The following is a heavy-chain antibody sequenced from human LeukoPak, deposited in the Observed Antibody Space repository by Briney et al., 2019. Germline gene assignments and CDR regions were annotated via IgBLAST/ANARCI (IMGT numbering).Heavy chain of an antibody. V-gene: IGHV4-39*07. J-gene: IGHJ4*02. Sequence: PSETLSLTCTVSGGSISSSSYYWGWIRQPPGKGLEWIGSIYYSGSTYYNPSLKSRVTISVDTSKNQFSLKLSSVAAADTAMYYCARDPTGTTPFDYWGQGTLVTVSS. D-gene: IGHD1-1*01. CDR1: GGSISSSSYY. CDR3: ARDPTGTTPFDY. CDR2: IYYSGST.